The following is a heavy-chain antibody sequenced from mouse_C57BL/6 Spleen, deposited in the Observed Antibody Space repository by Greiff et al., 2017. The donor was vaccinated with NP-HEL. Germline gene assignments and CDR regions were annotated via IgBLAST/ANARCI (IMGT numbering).Heavy chain of an antibody. CDR3: ARSDGYYPYYYAMDY. D-gene: IGHD2-3*01. CDR1: GFTFSDYY. Sequence: DVKLVESEGGLVQPGSSMKLSCTASGFTFSDYYMAWVRQVPEKGLEWVANINYDGSSTYYLDSLKSRFIISRDNAKNILYLQMSSLKSEDTATYYCARSDGYYPYYYAMDYWGQGTSVTVSS. J-gene: IGHJ4*01. CDR2: INYDGSST. V-gene: IGHV5-16*01.